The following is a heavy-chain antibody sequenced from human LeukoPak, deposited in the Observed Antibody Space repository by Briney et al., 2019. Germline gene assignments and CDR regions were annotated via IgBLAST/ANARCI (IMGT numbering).Heavy chain of an antibody. D-gene: IGHD3-22*01. J-gene: IGHJ4*02. V-gene: IGHV3-21*01. Sequence: GGSLRLSCTASGFSFNSYAMNWVRQAPGKGLEWVSSISSSSSYIYYADSVEGRFTISRDDAKNSLYLQMNSLRAEDTAVYYCARAADYYDSSGYSYYFDYWGQGTLVTVSS. CDR1: GFSFNSYA. CDR3: ARAADYYDSSGYSYYFDY. CDR2: ISSSSSYI.